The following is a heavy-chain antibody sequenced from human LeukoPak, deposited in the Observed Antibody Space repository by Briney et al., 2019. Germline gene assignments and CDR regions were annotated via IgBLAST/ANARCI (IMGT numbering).Heavy chain of an antibody. CDR2: IYYSGST. Sequence: PSETLSLTCTVSGGSISSYYWSWIRQPPGKGLEWIGYIYYSGSTNYNPSLKSRVTISVKTSKNQFSLKLRPVTAADTAVYYCARVTGYTIEDYFDYWGQGTLVTVSS. CDR3: ARVTGYTIEDYFDY. D-gene: IGHD3-9*01. CDR1: GGSISSYY. J-gene: IGHJ4*02. V-gene: IGHV4-59*01.